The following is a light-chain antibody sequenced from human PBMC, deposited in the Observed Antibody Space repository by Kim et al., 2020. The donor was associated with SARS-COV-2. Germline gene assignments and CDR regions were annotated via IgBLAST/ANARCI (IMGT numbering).Light chain of an antibody. CDR2: SAS. CDR3: HQSSTLPWT. V-gene: IGKV6-21*02. Sequence: EVVLTQSPDFQSVTPKAQVTITCRASQSVGRSLYWYQQKLEQSPNLIIKSASQSISGVPSRFSGSGSGTGFTLTINSLEAEDAATYYYHQSSTLPWTFGQGTKVDI. J-gene: IGKJ1*01. CDR1: QSVGRS.